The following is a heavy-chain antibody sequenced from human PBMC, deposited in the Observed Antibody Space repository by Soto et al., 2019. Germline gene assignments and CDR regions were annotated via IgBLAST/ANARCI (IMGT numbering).Heavy chain of an antibody. CDR2: ISSSGGYI. CDR1: GFTFSSYS. J-gene: IGHJ6*03. V-gene: IGHV3-21*01. CDR3: ARDDHLTMVLSPYYYMDV. Sequence: GSLRLSCAASGFTFSSYSMTWVRQAPGKGLEWVSSISSSGGYIYYADSVKGRFTISRDNAKNSLYLQLNSLRAEDTAVYYCARDDHLTMVLSPYYYMDVWGKGTTVTVSS. D-gene: IGHD3-10*01.